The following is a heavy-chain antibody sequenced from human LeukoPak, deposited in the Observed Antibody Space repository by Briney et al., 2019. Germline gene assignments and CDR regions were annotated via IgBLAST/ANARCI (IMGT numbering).Heavy chain of an antibody. V-gene: IGHV1-8*03. CDR2: MNPNSGNT. CDR1: GYTFTSYD. CDR3: ARGPSTYYYDSSGYYGFGY. Sequence: ASVKVSCKASGYTFTSYDINWVRQATGQGLEWMGWMNPNSGNTGYAQKFQGRVTITRNTSISTAYMELSSLRSEDTAVYYCARGPSTYYYDSSGYYGFGYWGQGTLVTVSS. D-gene: IGHD3-22*01. J-gene: IGHJ4*02.